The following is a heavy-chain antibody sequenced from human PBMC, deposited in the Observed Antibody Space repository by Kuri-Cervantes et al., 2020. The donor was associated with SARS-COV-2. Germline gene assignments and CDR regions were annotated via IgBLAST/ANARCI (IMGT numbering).Heavy chain of an antibody. D-gene: IGHD6-19*01. J-gene: IGHJ4*02. V-gene: IGHV4-39*01. CDR3: VRHPPIAVADYYFDY. CDR1: GGSISNYY. CDR2: FYAGGNT. Sequence: SETLSLTCTVSGGSISNYYWGWIRQPPGRGVGWIGSFYAGGNTFYNPSLKSRVTISIDTSKNQFSLRLSSVTAADTAVYYCVRHPPIAVADYYFDYWGQGALVTVSS.